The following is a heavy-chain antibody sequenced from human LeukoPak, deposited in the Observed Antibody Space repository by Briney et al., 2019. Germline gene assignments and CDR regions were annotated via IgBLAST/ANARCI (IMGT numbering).Heavy chain of an antibody. Sequence: SETLSLTCTVTGGSMNNYYWNWIRQPPGKGLEWIGSIYYSGNTNYNPSLKSRVTISVDTSKNQFSLKLSSVTAADTAVYFCARDDNSGYYTFDSWGQGTLVAVSS. CDR3: ARDDNSGYYTFDS. V-gene: IGHV4-59*01. J-gene: IGHJ4*02. CDR2: IYYSGNT. CDR1: GGSMNNYY. D-gene: IGHD3-22*01.